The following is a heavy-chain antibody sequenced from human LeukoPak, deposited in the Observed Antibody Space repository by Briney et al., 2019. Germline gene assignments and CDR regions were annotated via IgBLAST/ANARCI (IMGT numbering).Heavy chain of an antibody. J-gene: IGHJ6*03. V-gene: IGHV3-23*01. Sequence: ETLSLTCTVSGGSISSYYWSWVRQAPGKGLEWVSAISGSGGSTYYADSVKGRFTISRDNSKNTLYLQMNSLRAEDTAVYYRANSILTGYYKHYYMDVWGKGTTVTVSS. CDR1: GGSISSYY. CDR2: ISGSGGST. D-gene: IGHD3-9*01. CDR3: ANSILTGYYKHYYMDV.